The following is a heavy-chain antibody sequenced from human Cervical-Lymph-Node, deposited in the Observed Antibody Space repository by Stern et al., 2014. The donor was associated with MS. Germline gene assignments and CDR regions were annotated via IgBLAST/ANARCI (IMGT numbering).Heavy chain of an antibody. V-gene: IGHV1-3*01. CDR1: GYTFTTYA. Sequence: VQLEESGAEVKKPGASVTVSCEDSGYTFTTYAIHWVRQAPGQRLEWMGWINAANGNTKYSQKFQGRVTITRDTSASTAYMELSSLKSEDTAVYYCARDKPVAVIYYYGMDVWGQGTTVTVSS. D-gene: IGHD2-15*01. CDR3: ARDKPVAVIYYYGMDV. CDR2: INAANGNT. J-gene: IGHJ6*02.